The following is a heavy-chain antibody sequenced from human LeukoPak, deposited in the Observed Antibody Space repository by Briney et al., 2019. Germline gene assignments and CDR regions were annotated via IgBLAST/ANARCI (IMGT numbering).Heavy chain of an antibody. V-gene: IGHV1-8*01. CDR3: ARGLRVCHFSGGSCYNY. J-gene: IGHJ4*02. Sequence: ASVKVSCKAAGYTFTSYDINWVRQGTGQGLEWMGWMNPNSGNTGYAQKFQGRVTMTRNTSISTAYMELSSLRSEDTAVYYCARGLRVCHFSGGSCYNYWGQGTLVTVSS. D-gene: IGHD2-15*01. CDR2: MNPNSGNT. CDR1: GYTFTSYD.